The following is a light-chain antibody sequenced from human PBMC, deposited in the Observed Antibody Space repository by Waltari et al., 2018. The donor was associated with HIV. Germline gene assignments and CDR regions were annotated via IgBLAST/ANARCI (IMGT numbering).Light chain of an antibody. CDR2: GKN. CDR1: SLRSYY. CDR3: NARDSSGNHLV. V-gene: IGLV3-19*01. Sequence: SSELTQDPAVSVALGQTVRITCQGDSLRSYYASWYQQKPGQAPVLVIYGKNNRPSGLPDRFSGSRAGNTASLPITGAQAEDEADYDCNARDSSGNHLVFGRGTKLTVL. J-gene: IGLJ2*01.